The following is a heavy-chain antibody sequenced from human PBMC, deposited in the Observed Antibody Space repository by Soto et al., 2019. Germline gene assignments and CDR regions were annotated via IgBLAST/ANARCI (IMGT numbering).Heavy chain of an antibody. D-gene: IGHD6-13*01. V-gene: IGHV4-31*03. CDR2: IYYSGST. J-gene: IGHJ4*02. CDR3: ARESRIAAAGTRFDY. CDR1: GGSISSGGYY. Sequence: PSETLSLTCSVSGGSISSGGYYWSWIRQHPGKGLEWIGYIYYSGSTYYNPSLKSRVTISVDTSKNQFSLKLSSVTAADTAVYYCARESRIAAAGTRFDYWGQGTLVTGLL.